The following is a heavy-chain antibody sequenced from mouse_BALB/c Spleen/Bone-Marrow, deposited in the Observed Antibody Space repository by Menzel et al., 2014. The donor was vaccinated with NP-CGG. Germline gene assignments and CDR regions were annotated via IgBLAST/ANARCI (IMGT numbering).Heavy chain of an antibody. Sequence: EVQRVESGGGLVQPGGSRKLSCAASGFTFSSFGMHWVRQAPEKGLEWVAYISSGSSTIYYADTLKGRFTISGDNPKNTLFLQMTSLRSEDTAMYYCARSRLRGYYFDYWGQGTTLTVSS. CDR1: GFTFSSFG. CDR2: ISSGSSTI. D-gene: IGHD3-2*02. J-gene: IGHJ2*01. V-gene: IGHV5-17*02. CDR3: ARSRLRGYYFDY.